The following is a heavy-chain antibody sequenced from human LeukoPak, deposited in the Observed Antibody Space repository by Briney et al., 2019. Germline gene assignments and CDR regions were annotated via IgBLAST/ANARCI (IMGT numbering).Heavy chain of an antibody. V-gene: IGHV4-39*07. CDR3: AIAHGYYYDSSGYHGDY. J-gene: IGHJ4*02. CDR1: GGSISSGDYY. CDR2: INHSGST. D-gene: IGHD3-22*01. Sequence: SETLSLTCTVSGGSISSGDYYWSWIRQPPGQGLEWIGEINHSGSTNYNPSLKSRVTISVDTSKNQFSLKLSSVTAADTAVYYCAIAHGYYYDSSGYHGDYWGQGTLVTVSS.